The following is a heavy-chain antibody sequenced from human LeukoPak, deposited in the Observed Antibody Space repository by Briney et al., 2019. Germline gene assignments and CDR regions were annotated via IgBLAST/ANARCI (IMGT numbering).Heavy chain of an antibody. D-gene: IGHD2-2*01. CDR2: IYTSGST. V-gene: IGHV4-61*02. Sequence: PSQTLSLTCTVSGGSISSGSYYWSWIRQPAGKGLEWIGRIYTSGSTNYNPSLKSRVTISVDTSKNQFSLKLSSVTAADTAVYYCARGEGVVPAAQAAFDIWGQGTMVTVSS. CDR3: ARGEGVVPAAQAAFDI. CDR1: GGSISSGSYY. J-gene: IGHJ3*02.